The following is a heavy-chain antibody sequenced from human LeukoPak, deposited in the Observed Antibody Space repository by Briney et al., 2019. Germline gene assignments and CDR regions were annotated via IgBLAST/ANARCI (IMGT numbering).Heavy chain of an antibody. J-gene: IGHJ4*02. CDR1: GFTFSSYA. D-gene: IGHD2-2*01. CDR3: ARPVYCSTSGCRDY. CDR2: ISDSGSAT. V-gene: IGHV3-23*01. Sequence: GGSLRLSCAASGFTFSSYAMTWVRQAPGKGLDWVSAISDSGSATDYADSVKGRFTISRDNSKGTLYLQLNSLRAEDTAVYYCARPVYCSTSGCRDYWGQGTLVTVSS.